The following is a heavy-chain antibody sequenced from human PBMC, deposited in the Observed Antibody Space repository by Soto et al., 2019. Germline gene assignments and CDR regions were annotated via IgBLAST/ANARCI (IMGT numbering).Heavy chain of an antibody. Sequence: SETLSLTCTVSGASINNYHWTWIRQPPGKGLEWIAYIYYTGITNFNPSLKSRVTISMDTSKNQFSLKLRSVTAADTAVYFCATLRGLGVVSPYFDYPGQGLMVTVSS. CDR1: GASINNYH. J-gene: IGHJ4*02. CDR3: ATLRGLGVVSPYFDY. D-gene: IGHD3-10*01. V-gene: IGHV4-59*08. CDR2: IYYTGIT.